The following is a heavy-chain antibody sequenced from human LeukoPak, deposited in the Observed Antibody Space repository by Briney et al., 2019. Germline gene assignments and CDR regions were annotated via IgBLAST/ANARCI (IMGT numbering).Heavy chain of an antibody. CDR1: GYSISTSNY. Sequence: PSETLSLTCSVSGYSISTSNYWAWIRQPPGRGLEWIGHIYYSGGIYYNPSLKSRVTISVDTSKNQFSLKLSSVTAADTAVYYCARRYSSGIDYWGQGTLVTVSS. D-gene: IGHD3-10*01. J-gene: IGHJ4*02. CDR2: IYYSGGI. CDR3: ARRYSSGIDY. V-gene: IGHV4-28*05.